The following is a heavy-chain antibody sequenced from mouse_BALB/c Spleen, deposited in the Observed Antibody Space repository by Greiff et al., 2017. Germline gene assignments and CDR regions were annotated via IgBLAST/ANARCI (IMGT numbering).Heavy chain of an antibody. Sequence: EVKLVESGGGLVQPGGSLKLSCAASGFTFSSYGMSWVRQTPDKRLELVATINSNGGSTYYPDSVKGRFTISRDNAKNTLYLQMSSLKSEDTAMYYCARGGYDYDEAWFAYWGQGTLVTVSA. D-gene: IGHD2-4*01. J-gene: IGHJ3*01. CDR1: GFTFSSYG. CDR2: INSNGGST. CDR3: ARGGYDYDEAWFAY. V-gene: IGHV5-6-3*01.